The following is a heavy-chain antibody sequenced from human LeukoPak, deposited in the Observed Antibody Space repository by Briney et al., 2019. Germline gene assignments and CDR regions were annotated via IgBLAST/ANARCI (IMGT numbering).Heavy chain of an antibody. CDR2: ISAYNGNT. D-gene: IGHD6-19*01. V-gene: IGHV1-18*01. Sequence: EASVKVSCKASGYTFTSYGISWVRQAPGQGLEWMGWISAYNGNTNYAQKLQGRVTMTTDTSTSTAYMELRSLRSDDTAVYYCARGRKQWLVLRYYYYMDVWGKGTTDTISS. CDR3: ARGRKQWLVLRYYYYMDV. J-gene: IGHJ6*03. CDR1: GYTFTSYG.